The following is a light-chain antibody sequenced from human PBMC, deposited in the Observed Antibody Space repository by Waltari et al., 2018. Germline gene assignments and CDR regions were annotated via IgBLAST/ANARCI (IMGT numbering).Light chain of an antibody. Sequence: QSALTQPASVSGSPGQSITISCNGTSSDVGGYNYVSWYQQHLGKAPNLMIYGVSNRPSGVSACFPCSKSGNTASLTISGLQAEDEADYYCSSYASSTTRVFGSGTKVTVL. J-gene: IGLJ1*01. CDR3: SSYASSTTRV. V-gene: IGLV2-14*01. CDR2: GVS. CDR1: SSDVGGYNY.